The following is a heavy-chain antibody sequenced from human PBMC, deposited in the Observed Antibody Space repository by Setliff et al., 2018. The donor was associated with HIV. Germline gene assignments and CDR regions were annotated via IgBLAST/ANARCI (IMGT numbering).Heavy chain of an antibody. CDR2: ISSSSSYI. J-gene: IGHJ2*01. V-gene: IGHV3-21*01. D-gene: IGHD6-6*01. CDR1: GFTFSSYS. CDR3: ARGIAARPSNWYFDL. Sequence: PGGSLRLSCAASGFTFSSYSMNWVRQAPGKGLEWVSSISSSSSYIYYADSVKGRFTISRDNAKNSLYLQMNSLRAEDTAVYYCARGIAARPSNWYFDLWGRGTLVTVSS.